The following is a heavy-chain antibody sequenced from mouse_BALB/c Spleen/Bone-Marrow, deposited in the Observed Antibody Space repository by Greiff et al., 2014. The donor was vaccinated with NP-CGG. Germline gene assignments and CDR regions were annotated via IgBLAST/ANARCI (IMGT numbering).Heavy chain of an antibody. CDR1: GYTFTKYT. J-gene: IGHJ2*01. D-gene: IGHD2-1*01. CDR2: IHPNNGGS. V-gene: IGHV1-18*01. Sequence: EVKLMESGPELVKPGASVKISCKTSGYTFTKYTMHWVKQSHGKSLEWIGGIHPNNGGSSYNQKFKGKATLTVDKSSSTAYMELRNLTSEDSAVYYCAALYGIVFDYWGQGTTLTVSS. CDR3: AALYGIVFDY.